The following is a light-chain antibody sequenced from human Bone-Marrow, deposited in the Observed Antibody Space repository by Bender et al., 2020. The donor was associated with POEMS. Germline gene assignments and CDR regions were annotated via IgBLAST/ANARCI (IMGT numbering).Light chain of an antibody. CDR1: SSNIGNHG. V-gene: IGLV1-36*01. CDR2: SDD. J-gene: IGLJ3*02. Sequence: QSVVTQPPSLSEAPRQRVTISCSGSSSNIGNHGVNWYQQLPGEAPKLLIYSDDHRPSGVPDRFSGSKSGTSASLAISGLQSDDESDYYCSAWDDSLSGWVFGGGTKLTVL. CDR3: SAWDDSLSGWV.